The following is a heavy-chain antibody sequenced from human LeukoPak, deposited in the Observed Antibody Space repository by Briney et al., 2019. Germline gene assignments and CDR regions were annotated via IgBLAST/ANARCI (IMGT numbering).Heavy chain of an antibody. J-gene: IGHJ5*02. Sequence: SETLSLTCTVSGGSISSGGYYWSWIRQHPGKGLEWIGYIYYSGSTYYNPSLKSRVTISVDTSKNQFSLKLSSVTAADMAVYYCARSPVVPAAIDWFDPWGQGTLVTVSS. CDR1: GGSISSGGYY. CDR3: ARSPVVPAAIDWFDP. V-gene: IGHV4-31*03. D-gene: IGHD2-2*01. CDR2: IYYSGST.